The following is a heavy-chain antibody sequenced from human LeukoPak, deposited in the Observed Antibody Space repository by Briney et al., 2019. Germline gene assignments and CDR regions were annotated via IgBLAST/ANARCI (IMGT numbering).Heavy chain of an antibody. CDR3: ATYDFWSGYWVDY. V-gene: IGHV4-59*01. J-gene: IGHJ4*02. Sequence: SETLSLTCTVSGGSISSYYWSWIRQPPGKGLEWIGYIYYSGSTNYNPSLKSRVTISVDTSKNQFSLKLSSVTAADTAVYYCATYDFWSGYWVDYWGQGTLVTVSS. CDR1: GGSISSYY. D-gene: IGHD3-3*01. CDR2: IYYSGST.